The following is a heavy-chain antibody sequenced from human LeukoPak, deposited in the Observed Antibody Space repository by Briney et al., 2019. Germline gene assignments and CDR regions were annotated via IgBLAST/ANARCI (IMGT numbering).Heavy chain of an antibody. CDR2: IIPMVGTA. Sequence: ASVKVSCKASGGTFSTYAISWVRQAPGQGLEWVGVIIPMVGTATCAQRFQGRVTTTADESTSTAYMELSSLRSEDTAVYYCARDLYCNRTSCSVWGQGTLVIVSS. CDR3: ARDLYCNRTSCSV. V-gene: IGHV1-69*01. D-gene: IGHD2-2*01. CDR1: GGTFSTYA. J-gene: IGHJ4*02.